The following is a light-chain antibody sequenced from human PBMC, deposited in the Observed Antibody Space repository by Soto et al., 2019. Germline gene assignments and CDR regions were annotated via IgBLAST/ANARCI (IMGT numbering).Light chain of an antibody. CDR2: DDT. CDR1: NVGSKS. J-gene: IGLJ2*01. V-gene: IGLV3-21*02. CDR3: QVWDSSSDHVV. Sequence: SYELTQPPSVSVAPGQTARVTCGGNNVGSKSVHWYQQKPGQATVVVVYDDTDRPSGIPERFSGSNSGNTATLTISRVEAGDEADYYCQVWDSSSDHVVFGGGTKLTVL.